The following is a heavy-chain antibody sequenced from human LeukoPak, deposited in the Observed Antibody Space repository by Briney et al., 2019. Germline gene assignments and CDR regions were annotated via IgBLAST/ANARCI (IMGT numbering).Heavy chain of an antibody. CDR3: ARRTFLTGSDY. D-gene: IGHD3-9*01. Sequence: SETLSLTCAVYGGSFSGYYWSWIRQPPGKGLEWIGSIYYSGSTNYNPSLKSRVTISVDTSKNQFSLKLSSVTAADTAVYYCARRTFLTGSDYWGQGTLVTVSS. J-gene: IGHJ4*02. V-gene: IGHV4-34*01. CDR1: GGSFSGYY. CDR2: IYYSGST.